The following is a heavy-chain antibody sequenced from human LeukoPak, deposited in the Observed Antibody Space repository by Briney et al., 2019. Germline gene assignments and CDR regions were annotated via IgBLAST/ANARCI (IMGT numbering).Heavy chain of an antibody. Sequence: GGSLRLSCAVSGFTFSTYWMNWYRQAPGKGLEWVGNINQDASEINYVDSVRGRFTISRDNAKNSLHLQMNSLRAEDTAVYYCATDRDNSDWQKRFDSWGQGTLVTVSS. CDR1: GFTFSTYW. CDR2: INQDASEI. D-gene: IGHD2-21*02. V-gene: IGHV3-7*01. J-gene: IGHJ4*02. CDR3: ATDRDNSDWQKRFDS.